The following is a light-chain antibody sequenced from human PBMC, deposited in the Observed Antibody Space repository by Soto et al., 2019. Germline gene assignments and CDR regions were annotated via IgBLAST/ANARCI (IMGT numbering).Light chain of an antibody. V-gene: IGKV3-20*01. CDR3: HQYGSSPQT. CDR1: QSVSSK. J-gene: IGKJ1*01. CDR2: GAS. Sequence: EIVLTQSPSTLSVSPGERATLSCRASQSVSSKLVWYQQKPGQAPRLLIYGASSRATGIPDRFSGSGSGTEFTLTVDRLEPEDFAVYYCHQYGSSPQTFGRGTKVDIK.